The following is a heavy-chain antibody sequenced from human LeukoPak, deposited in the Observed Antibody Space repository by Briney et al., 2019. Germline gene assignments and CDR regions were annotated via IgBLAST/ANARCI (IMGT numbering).Heavy chain of an antibody. Sequence: GGSLRLSCAASGFTFSSYSMNWVRQAPGKGLEWVSYISSSSSTIYYADSVKGRFTISRDNAKNSLYLQMNSLRAEDTAVYYCARDKFGSAAGTGYYYMDVWGKGTTVTVSS. CDR1: GFTFSSYS. CDR3: ARDKFGSAAGTGYYYMDV. CDR2: ISSSSSTI. V-gene: IGHV3-48*01. J-gene: IGHJ6*03. D-gene: IGHD6-13*01.